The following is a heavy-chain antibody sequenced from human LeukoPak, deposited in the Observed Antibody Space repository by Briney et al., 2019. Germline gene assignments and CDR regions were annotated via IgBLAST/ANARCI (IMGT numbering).Heavy chain of an antibody. CDR3: ARGVTDYYDSSGYYPDY. V-gene: IGHV4-59*01. CDR2: IYYSGGT. J-gene: IGHJ4*02. D-gene: IGHD3-22*01. CDR1: GGSISSYY. Sequence: SETLSLTCTVSGGSISSYYWSWIRQPPGKGLEWIGYIYYSGGTNYNPSLKSRVTISVDTSKNQFSLKLSSVTAADTAVYYCARGVTDYYDSSGYYPDYWGQGTLVTVSS.